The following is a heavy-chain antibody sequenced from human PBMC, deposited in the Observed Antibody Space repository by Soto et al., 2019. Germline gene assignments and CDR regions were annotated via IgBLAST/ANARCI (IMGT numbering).Heavy chain of an antibody. CDR1: GGTFSSYA. Sequence: SVKVSCKASGGTFSSYAISWVRQAPGQGLEWMGGIIPIFGTANYAQKFQGRVTITADESTSTAYMELSSLRSEDTAVYYCARGFMDGSPSVYYYYGMDVWGQGTTVTVSS. D-gene: IGHD2-2*03. J-gene: IGHJ6*02. V-gene: IGHV1-69*13. CDR2: IIPIFGTA. CDR3: ARGFMDGSPSVYYYYGMDV.